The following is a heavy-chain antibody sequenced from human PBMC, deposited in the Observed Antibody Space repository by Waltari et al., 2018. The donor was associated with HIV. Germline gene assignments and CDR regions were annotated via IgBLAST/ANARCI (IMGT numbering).Heavy chain of an antibody. CDR1: GYAFTGFY. D-gene: IGHD3-10*01. CDR3: ARDPSYGFGENDY. Sequence: QVQLVESGAEVKKPGASLKVSCKASGYAFTGFYIHWVRPAPGQGLEWVGWINPNTGDTNFAQKFQGRVTMTRDTSISTAYMELSRLTSDDTAVYYCARDPSYGFGENDYWGQGTLFTVSS. J-gene: IGHJ4*02. V-gene: IGHV1-2*02. CDR2: INPNTGDT.